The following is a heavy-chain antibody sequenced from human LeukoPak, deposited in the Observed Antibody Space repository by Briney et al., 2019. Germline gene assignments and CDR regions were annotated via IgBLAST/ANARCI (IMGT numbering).Heavy chain of an antibody. CDR3: VRDLDTVTTAFLVY. CDR2: VSRSSRHM. J-gene: IGHJ4*02. D-gene: IGHD4-11*01. CDR1: GFTFSSYS. V-gene: IGHV3-21*01. Sequence: GGSLSLSCAASGFTFSSYSMNWVRQAPGKGLEWVSSVSRSSRHMYYADSVKGRFTISRDDAKNSLSLQMDSLRAEDSAVYYCVRDLDTVTTAFLVYWGQGTLVTVSS.